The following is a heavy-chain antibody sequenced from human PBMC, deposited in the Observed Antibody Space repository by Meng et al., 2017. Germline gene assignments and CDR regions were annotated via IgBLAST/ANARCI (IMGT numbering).Heavy chain of an antibody. J-gene: IGHJ4*02. CDR1: GGTFSSYA. V-gene: IGHV1-69*05. D-gene: IGHD2-15*01. CDR3: AKGYDVRWLRGGGSCRRPNYYLDY. CDR2: IIPIFGTA. Sequence: SVKVSCKASGGTFSSYAISWVRQAPGQGLDWMGGIIPIFGTANYAQKFQGRVQITTDESTSTAYMELRSLRSEYTAVYYCAKGYDVRWLRGGGSCRRPNYYLDYWRQDTLHSVSS.